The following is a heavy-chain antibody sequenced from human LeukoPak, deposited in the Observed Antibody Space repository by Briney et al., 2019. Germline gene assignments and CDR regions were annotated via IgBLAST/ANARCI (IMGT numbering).Heavy chain of an antibody. CDR1: GYTFTSYG. D-gene: IGHD2-2*01. V-gene: IGHV1-18*01. CDR3: ARGGCSSTSCYWIDY. J-gene: IGHJ4*02. CDR2: ISAYNGNT. Sequence: ASVKVSCKASGYTFTSYGISWVRQAPGQGLEWMGWISAYNGNTDYAQKLQGRVTMTTDTSTSTAYMELRSLRSDDTAVYYCARGGCSSTSCYWIDYWGQGTLVTVSS.